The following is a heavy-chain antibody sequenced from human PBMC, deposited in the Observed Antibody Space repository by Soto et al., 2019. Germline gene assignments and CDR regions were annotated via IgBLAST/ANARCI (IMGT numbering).Heavy chain of an antibody. CDR3: AKDSGYNYGYFRWFDP. V-gene: IGHV4-30-2*02. J-gene: IGHJ5*02. CDR2: IYHSGST. Sequence: ASDIRSLTCAVSGASISGGGYSWSWIRQPPGKGLEWIGYIYHSGSTNYNPALKSRVTISVDTSKSQFSLKLSSVTAADTAVYYCAKDSGYNYGYFRWFDPWGQGTLVTVSS. D-gene: IGHD5-18*01. CDR1: GASISGGGYS.